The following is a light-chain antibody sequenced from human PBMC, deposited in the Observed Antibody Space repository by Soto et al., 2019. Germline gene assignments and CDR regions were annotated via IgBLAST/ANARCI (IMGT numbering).Light chain of an antibody. J-gene: IGKJ2*01. Sequence: EIVLTQSPGTLSLSPGERATLSCRASQSVSSTYLAWYQHKPGQAPRLLIYAASSREAGIADTFSGSGSGTDFTLTISRLEPEDFAVYYCEQYDSSPYTFGQGTKLEIK. CDR2: AAS. CDR1: QSVSSTY. CDR3: EQYDSSPYT. V-gene: IGKV3-20*01.